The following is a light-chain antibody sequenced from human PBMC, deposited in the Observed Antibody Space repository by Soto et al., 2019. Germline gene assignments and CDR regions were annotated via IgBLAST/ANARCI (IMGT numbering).Light chain of an antibody. CDR2: EVS. CDR1: SSDVGGYTY. Sequence: QSALTQPASVSGSPGQSITISCTGTSSDVGGYTYVSWYQQHPGKAPKLMIYEVSNRPSGLSNRFSGSKSGNTASLTISGLQAADEADYYCSSYTSSSTLVFGGGTKLTVL. CDR3: SSYTSSSTLV. V-gene: IGLV2-14*01. J-gene: IGLJ2*01.